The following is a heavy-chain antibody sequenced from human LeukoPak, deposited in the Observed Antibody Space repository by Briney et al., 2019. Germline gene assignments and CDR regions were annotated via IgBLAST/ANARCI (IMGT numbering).Heavy chain of an antibody. J-gene: IGHJ6*03. CDR1: GYSFTTYW. V-gene: IGHV5-51*01. Sequence: GESLKISCKGSGYSFTTYWIGWVRQMPGKGLEWIGIIYFGDSDTRYGPSFQGQVTISADKSISTAYLQWTSLKASDTAMYYCARTRYYGSGSYHYMDVWGKGATVTVSS. CDR2: IYFGDSDT. CDR3: ARTRYYGSGSYHYMDV. D-gene: IGHD3-10*01.